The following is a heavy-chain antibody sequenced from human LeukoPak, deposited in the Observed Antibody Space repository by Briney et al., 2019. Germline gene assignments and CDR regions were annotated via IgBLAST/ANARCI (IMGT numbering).Heavy chain of an antibody. J-gene: IGHJ4*02. CDR2: IYYGGST. D-gene: IGHD6-19*01. CDR1: GGSISSSSYY. V-gene: IGHV4-39*01. Sequence: PSETLSLTCTVSGGSISSSSYYWGWIRQPPGKGLEWIGSIYYGGSTYYNPSLKSRVTISVDTSKNQFSLKLSSVTAADTAVYYCARLFEWQWLPQGYFDYWGQGTLVTVSS. CDR3: ARLFEWQWLPQGYFDY.